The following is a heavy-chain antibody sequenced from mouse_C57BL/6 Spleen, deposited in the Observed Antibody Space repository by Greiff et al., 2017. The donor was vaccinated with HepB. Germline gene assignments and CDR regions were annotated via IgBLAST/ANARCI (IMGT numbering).Heavy chain of an antibody. V-gene: IGHV1-15*01. D-gene: IGHD2-4*01. CDR3: TRWIIYYDYGGGFAY. CDR2: IDPETGGT. Sequence: QVQLKESGAELVRPGASVTLSCKASGYTFTDYEMHWVKQTPVHGLEWIGAIDPETGGTAYNQKFKGKAILTADKSSSTAYMELRSLTSEDSAVYYCTRWIIYYDYGGGFAYWGQGTLVTVSA. CDR1: GYTFTDYE. J-gene: IGHJ3*01.